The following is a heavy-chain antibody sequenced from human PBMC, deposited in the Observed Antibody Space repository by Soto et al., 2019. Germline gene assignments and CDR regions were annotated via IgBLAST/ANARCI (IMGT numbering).Heavy chain of an antibody. V-gene: IGHV1-69*01. CDR1: GHTFSSHS. Sequence: QVQLVQSGAEVKNPGSSVKVSCKSSGHTFSSHSINWVRQAPGQGLEWMGGIIPIFCPANFAKKFQGRVTITADESTTTAYMELNSLRSEDTAVYYCATGSFTSTGGRIGYHYNAMDVWGQGTTVTVSS. CDR2: IIPIFCPA. CDR3: ATGSFTSTGGRIGYHYNAMDV. J-gene: IGHJ6*02. D-gene: IGHD2-2*01.